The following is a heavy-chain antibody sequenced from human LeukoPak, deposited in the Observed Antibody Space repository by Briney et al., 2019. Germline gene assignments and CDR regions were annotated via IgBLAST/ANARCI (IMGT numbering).Heavy chain of an antibody. Sequence: ASVKVSCKASGYTFTGYYMHWVRQAPGQGLEWMGWINPNSGGTNYAQKFQGRVSMTRYTSISTAYMELSRLRSDDTAVYYCARGGTSSSGWYRRYYYYYMDVWGKGTTVTISS. J-gene: IGHJ6*03. CDR2: INPNSGGT. CDR1: GYTFTGYY. V-gene: IGHV1-2*02. CDR3: ARGGTSSSGWYRRYYYYYMDV. D-gene: IGHD6-19*01.